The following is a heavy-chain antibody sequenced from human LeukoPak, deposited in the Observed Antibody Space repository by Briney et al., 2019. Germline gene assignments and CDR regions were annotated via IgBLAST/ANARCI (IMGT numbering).Heavy chain of an antibody. Sequence: TSETLSLTCTVSGGSISSYYWSWIRQPPGKGLEWIGYIYYSGSTNYNPSLKSRVTISVGTSKNQFSLKLSSVTAADTAVYYCARDLGGKLTGWGQGTLVTVSS. CDR2: IYYSGST. D-gene: IGHD3-16*01. CDR1: GGSISSYY. J-gene: IGHJ4*02. V-gene: IGHV4-59*01. CDR3: ARDLGGKLTG.